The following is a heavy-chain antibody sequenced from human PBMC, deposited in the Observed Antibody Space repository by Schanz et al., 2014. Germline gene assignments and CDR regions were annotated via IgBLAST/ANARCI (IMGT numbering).Heavy chain of an antibody. CDR2: ISSGGGST. J-gene: IGHJ2*01. CDR3: AKDAPYPFDL. Sequence: VQLVESGGGVVQPGRSLRLSCAASGFMFSSYGMHWVRQAPGKGLEWVSSISSGGGSTYYADSVKGRFTISRDNSKNTLYLQMKSLRAEDTAVYYCAKDAPYPFDLWGRGTLITVSS. V-gene: IGHV3-23*04. CDR1: GFMFSSYG.